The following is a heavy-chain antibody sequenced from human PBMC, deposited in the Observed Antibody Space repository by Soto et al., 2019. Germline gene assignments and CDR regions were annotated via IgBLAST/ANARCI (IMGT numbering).Heavy chain of an antibody. D-gene: IGHD5-12*01. V-gene: IGHV3-64D*06. CDR3: VKSRGGNNFDFFD. CDR2: IRGNGDPP. J-gene: IGHJ4*02. CDR1: GFTFSSYA. Sequence: GGSLRLSCSASGFTFSSYAMHWVRQAPGKGLEYVSGIRGNGDPPFYADSVKGRFTISRDNSKNTLYLQMSSLSADDTAVYYCVKSRGGNNFDFFDWGQGALVTVSS.